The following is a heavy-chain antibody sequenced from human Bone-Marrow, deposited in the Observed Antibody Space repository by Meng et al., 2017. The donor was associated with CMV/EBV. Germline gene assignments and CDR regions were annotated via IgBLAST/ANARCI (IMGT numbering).Heavy chain of an antibody. J-gene: IGHJ4*02. CDR1: GYSFTSYW. D-gene: IGHD2-2*01. CDR2: IYPGDSDT. Sequence: GESLKISCKGSGYSFTSYWIGWVRRLPGKGLEWMGIIYPGDSDTRYSPSFQGQVTISADKSISTAYLQWSSLKASDTAMYYCARGPLDIVVVPAVPPYYFDYWGQGTLVTVYS. V-gene: IGHV5-51*01. CDR3: ARGPLDIVVVPAVPPYYFDY.